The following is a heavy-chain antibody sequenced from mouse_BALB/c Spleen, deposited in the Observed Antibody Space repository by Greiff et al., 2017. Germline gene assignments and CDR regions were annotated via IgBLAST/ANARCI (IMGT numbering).Heavy chain of an antibody. CDR1: GYTFTDYA. J-gene: IGHJ3*01. CDR3: GRGEGGWFAY. V-gene: IGHV1S137*01. CDR2: ISTYYGDA. Sequence: VQRVESGAELVRPGVSVKISCKGSGYTFTDYAMHWVKQSHAKSLEWIGVISTYYGDASYNQKFKGKATMTVDKSSSTASMELARLTSEDSAIYYCGRGEGGWFAYCGEGTLVTVSA.